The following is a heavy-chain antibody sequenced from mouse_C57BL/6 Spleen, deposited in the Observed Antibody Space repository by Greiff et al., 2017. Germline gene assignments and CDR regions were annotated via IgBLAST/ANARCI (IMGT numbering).Heavy chain of an antibody. CDR1: GFTFSDYG. CDR3: AREGELAMDY. Sequence: EVQRVESGGGLVKPGGSLKLSCAASGFTFSDYGMHWVRQAPEKGLEWVAYISSGSSTIYYADTVKGRFTISRDNAKNTLFLQMTSLGSEDTAMYYCAREGELAMDYWGQGTSVTVSS. CDR2: ISSGSSTI. J-gene: IGHJ4*01. V-gene: IGHV5-17*01.